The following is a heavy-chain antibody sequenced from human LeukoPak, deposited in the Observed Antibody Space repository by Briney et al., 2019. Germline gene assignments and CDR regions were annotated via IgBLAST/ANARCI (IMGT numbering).Heavy chain of an antibody. CDR1: GFTFSSYG. J-gene: IGHJ4*02. Sequence: PGRSLRLSCAASGFTFSSYGMHWVRQAPGKGLEWVASISYDGSNKYYADSVKGRFTISRDNSKNTLYLQMNSLRDKDTAVYYCARTENTMPMYYFDYWGQGTLVTVS. V-gene: IGHV3-30*03. D-gene: IGHD2-2*01. CDR2: ISYDGSNK. CDR3: ARTENTMPMYYFDY.